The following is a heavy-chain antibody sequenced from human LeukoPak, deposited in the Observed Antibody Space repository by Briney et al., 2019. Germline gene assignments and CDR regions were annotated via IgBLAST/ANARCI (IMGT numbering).Heavy chain of an antibody. J-gene: IGHJ3*02. Sequence: GGTLRLSCAASGFTFSSYVMTWVRQAPGKSLEWVSGISGSGDSTYYAASVKGRFTISRDNSKNTLYLQMTSLRGEDTAVYYCAKDRLGVPPYAFDIWGQGTMVTVSS. CDR2: ISGSGDST. D-gene: IGHD3-3*01. V-gene: IGHV3-23*01. CDR1: GFTFSSYV. CDR3: AKDRLGVPPYAFDI.